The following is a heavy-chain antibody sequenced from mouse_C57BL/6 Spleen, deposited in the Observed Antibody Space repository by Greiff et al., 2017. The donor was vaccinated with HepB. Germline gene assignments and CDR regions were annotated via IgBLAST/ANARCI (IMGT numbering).Heavy chain of an antibody. CDR3: ARENGSSSYYFDY. CDR1: GYTFTSYW. Sequence: VQLQQPGAELVKPGASVKLSCKASGYTFTSYWMHWVKQRPGQGLEWIGMIHPNSGSTNYNEKFKSKATLTVDKSSSTAYMQLSSLTSEDSAVYYCARENGSSSYYFDYWGQGTTLTVSS. J-gene: IGHJ2*01. CDR2: IHPNSGST. V-gene: IGHV1-64*01. D-gene: IGHD1-1*01.